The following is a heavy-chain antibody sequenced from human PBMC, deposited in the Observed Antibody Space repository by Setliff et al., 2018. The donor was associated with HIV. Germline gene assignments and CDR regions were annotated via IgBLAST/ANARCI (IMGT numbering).Heavy chain of an antibody. CDR3: ARKQGDSFDF. V-gene: IGHV1-69*05. CDR1: GDTFSNSA. CDR2: STPLFGTV. Sequence: GASVKVSCKASGDTFSNSALTWVRQAPGQGLEWMGGSTPLFGTVKYAQKFQGRVTITTDELMTTAYMELSSLRSEDTAVYYCARKQGDSFDFWGQGTMVTVSS. J-gene: IGHJ3*01.